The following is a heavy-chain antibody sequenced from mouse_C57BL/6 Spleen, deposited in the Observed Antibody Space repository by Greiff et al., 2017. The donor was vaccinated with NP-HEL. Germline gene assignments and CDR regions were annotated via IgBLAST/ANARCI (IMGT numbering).Heavy chain of an antibody. J-gene: IGHJ4*01. D-gene: IGHD3-3*01. Sequence: QVQLQQSGAELVKPGASVKLSCKASGYTFTSYWMQWVKQRPGQGLEWIGEIDPSDSYTNYNQKFKGKATLTVDTSSSTAYMQLSSLTSEDSAVYYCARWLGLYAMDYWGQGTSVTVSS. V-gene: IGHV1-50*01. CDR2: IDPSDSYT. CDR1: GYTFTSYW. CDR3: ARWLGLYAMDY.